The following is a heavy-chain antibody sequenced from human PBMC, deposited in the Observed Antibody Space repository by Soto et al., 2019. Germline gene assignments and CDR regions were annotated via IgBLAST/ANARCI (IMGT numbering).Heavy chain of an antibody. V-gene: IGHV4-39*01. D-gene: IGHD1-1*01. J-gene: IGHJ4*02. Sequence: PSETLSLTCTVSGGSIRSNYYWGWIRPPPGKGLEWIGSIYYSGTTYYNPSLKSRVTISVDTSKNQFSLKLRSVTAADTAVYFCASRGASNWYDADYWGQGTLVTVSS. CDR3: ASRGASNWYDADY. CDR2: IYYSGTT. CDR1: GGSIRSNYY.